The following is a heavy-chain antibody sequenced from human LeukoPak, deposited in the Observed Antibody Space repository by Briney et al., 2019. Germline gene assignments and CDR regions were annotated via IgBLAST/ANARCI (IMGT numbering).Heavy chain of an antibody. CDR1: GFTFSSYG. Sequence: PGRSLRLSCAASGFTFSSYGMHWVRQAPGKGLEWVAVIWYDGSNKYYADSVKGRFTISRDNSKNTLYLQMNSLRAEDTAVYYCARDSGGLNWFDPWGQGTLVTVSS. CDR2: IWYDGSNK. CDR3: ARDSGGLNWFDP. V-gene: IGHV3-33*08. J-gene: IGHJ5*02. D-gene: IGHD6-19*01.